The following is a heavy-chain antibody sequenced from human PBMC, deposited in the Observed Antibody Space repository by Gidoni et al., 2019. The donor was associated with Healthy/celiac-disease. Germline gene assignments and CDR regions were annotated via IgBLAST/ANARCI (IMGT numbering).Heavy chain of an antibody. V-gene: IGHV3-23*01. Sequence: EVQLLESGGCLVQPGGSLRLSCAASGFTFSSYAMGWVRKDPGKGLEWVSAISGSGGSTYYADSVKGRFTISRDNSKNTLYLQMNSLRAEDTAVYYCAKDRGGSYYYWGQGTLVTVSS. D-gene: IGHD1-26*01. CDR2: ISGSGGST. J-gene: IGHJ4*02. CDR3: AKDRGGSYYY. CDR1: GFTFSSYA.